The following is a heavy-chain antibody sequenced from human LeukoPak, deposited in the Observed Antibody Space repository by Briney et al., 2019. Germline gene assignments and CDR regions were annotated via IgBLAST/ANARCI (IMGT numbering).Heavy chain of an antibody. CDR2: INPNSGGT. V-gene: IGHV1-2*06. CDR1: GYTFTGYY. CDR3: ARGIAAAADKGGYYYYYYGMDV. D-gene: IGHD6-13*01. Sequence: ASVKVSCKASGYTFTGYYMHWVRQAPAQGLELMGRINPNSGGTNYAQKFQGRVTMTRDTSISTAYMELSRLSSDDTAVYYCARGIAAAADKGGYYYYYYGMDVWGQGTTVTVSS. J-gene: IGHJ6*02.